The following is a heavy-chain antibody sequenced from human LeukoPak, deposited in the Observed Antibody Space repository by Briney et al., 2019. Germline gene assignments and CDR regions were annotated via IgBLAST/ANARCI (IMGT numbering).Heavy chain of an antibody. CDR3: ARDLHPSKAPQPY. CDR1: GYSISSSSYY. V-gene: IGHV4-39*07. CDR2: IYYSGST. Sequence: PSETLSLTCTVSGYSISSSSYYWGWIRQPPGKGLEWIGSIYYSGSTYYNPSLKSRVTISVDTSKNQFSLKLSSVTAADTAVYYCARDLHPSKAPQPYWGQGTLVTVSS. J-gene: IGHJ4*02. D-gene: IGHD1-1*01.